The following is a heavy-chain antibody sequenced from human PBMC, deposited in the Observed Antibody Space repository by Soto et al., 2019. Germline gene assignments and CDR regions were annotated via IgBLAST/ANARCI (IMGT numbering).Heavy chain of an antibody. CDR1: GFTFSSYG. D-gene: IGHD2-2*01. CDR3: ATDRIRIFVVPGVDYYYGREW. J-gene: IGHJ6*02. Sequence: QVQLVESGGGVVQPGMSLRLSCAASGFTFSSYGRHWVRQAPGKGLECVAVISYDGSNKYYADAVKGRFTISSDNSENTMYLQMNSLRAADTAFYYCATDRIRIFVVPGVDYYYGREWWGQVSTVTVAS. V-gene: IGHV3-30*03. CDR2: ISYDGSNK.